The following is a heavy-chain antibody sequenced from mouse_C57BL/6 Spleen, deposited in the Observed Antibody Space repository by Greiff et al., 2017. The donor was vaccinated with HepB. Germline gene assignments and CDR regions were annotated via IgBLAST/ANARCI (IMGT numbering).Heavy chain of an antibody. V-gene: IGHV1-61*01. Sequence: VQLQQSGAELVRPGSSVKLSCKASGYTFTSYWMDWVKQRPGQGLEWIGNIYPSDSETHYNQKFKVKATLTVDKSSSTAYMQLSSLTSEDSAVYYCATVVGRDYAMDYWGQGTSVTVSS. CDR3: ATVVGRDYAMDY. CDR2: IYPSDSET. CDR1: GYTFTSYW. D-gene: IGHD1-1*01. J-gene: IGHJ4*01.